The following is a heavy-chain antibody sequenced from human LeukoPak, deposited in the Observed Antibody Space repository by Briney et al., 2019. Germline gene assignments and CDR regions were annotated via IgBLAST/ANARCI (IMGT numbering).Heavy chain of an antibody. J-gene: IGHJ4*02. Sequence: GGSLRLSCAVSGITLSNYGMSWARQPRGKGLEWVTRISDSGGRTNYADSVKGRFTISRDNPKNTLYLQMNSLRAEDTAVYFCAKRGVVIRVILVGFHKEAYYFDSWGQGALVTVSS. V-gene: IGHV3-23*01. D-gene: IGHD3-22*01. CDR1: GITLSNYG. CDR3: AKRGVVIRVILVGFHKEAYYFDS. CDR2: ISDSGGRT.